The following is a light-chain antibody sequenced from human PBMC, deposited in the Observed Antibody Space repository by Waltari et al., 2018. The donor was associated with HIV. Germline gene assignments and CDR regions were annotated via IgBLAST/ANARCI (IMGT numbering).Light chain of an antibody. Sequence: SYVLTQPPSVSVAPGQTARIACGGNNIGSQSVHWYQQKPGRAPVVVVYDDRDRPAGIPERFSGSNSVNTATLTIIRVEAGDEADYYCQVWDSNSDHWVFGGGTKLTVL. CDR3: QVWDSNSDHWV. J-gene: IGLJ3*02. CDR1: NIGSQS. V-gene: IGLV3-21*02. CDR2: DDR.